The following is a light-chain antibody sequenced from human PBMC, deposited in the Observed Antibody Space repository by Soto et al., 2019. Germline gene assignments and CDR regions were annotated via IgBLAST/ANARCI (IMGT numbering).Light chain of an antibody. CDR2: EVN. J-gene: IGLJ1*01. CDR1: SSDVGSSNL. CDR3: CSYAGYNTYV. V-gene: IGLV2-23*02. Sequence: QSALTQPASVSGSPGQSITVSCSGSSSDVGSSNLVSWYQQHPGKAPKLMIYEVNKRPSGVPARFSGSKSGNTASLTISGLQAEDEADYYCCSYAGYNTYVFGSGTKLTVL.